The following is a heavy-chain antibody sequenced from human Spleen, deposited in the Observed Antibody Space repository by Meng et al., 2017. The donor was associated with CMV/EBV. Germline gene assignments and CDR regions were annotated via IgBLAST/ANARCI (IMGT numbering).Heavy chain of an antibody. CDR3: AKDRGSAWSFDY. Sequence: GGSLRLSCAASGFTFSGYAMSWVRQAPGKGLEWVPAISGSGGSTYYADSVKGRFTISRDNSKNTLYLQMNSLRAEDTAVYYCAKDRGSAWSFDYWGQGTLVTVSS. D-gene: IGHD6-19*01. J-gene: IGHJ4*02. V-gene: IGHV3-23*01. CDR2: ISGSGGST. CDR1: GFTFSGYA.